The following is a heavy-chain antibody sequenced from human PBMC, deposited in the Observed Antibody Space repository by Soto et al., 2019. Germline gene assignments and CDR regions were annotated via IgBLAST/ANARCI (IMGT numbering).Heavy chain of an antibody. CDR1: GFILSDCA. Sequence: GGSLRLSCATSGFILSDCAMNWVRQAPGKGLEWVSYISSSSSVIDYADSVKGRFTVSRDNARNSLYLQMNSLRAEDTAVYYCTTGGSGSYYNGYYYYYYMDVWGKGTTVTVSS. D-gene: IGHD3-10*01. CDR3: TTGGSGSYYNGYYYYYYMDV. J-gene: IGHJ6*03. CDR2: ISSSSSVI. V-gene: IGHV3-48*01.